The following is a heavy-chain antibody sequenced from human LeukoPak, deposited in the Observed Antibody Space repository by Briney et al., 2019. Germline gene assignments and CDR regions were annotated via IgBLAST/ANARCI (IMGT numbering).Heavy chain of an antibody. J-gene: IGHJ4*02. D-gene: IGHD3-10*01. Sequence: GGSLRLSCAASGFTFSSYAMHWVRQAPGKGLEWVAVISYDGSNKYYADSVKGRFTTSRDNSKNTLYLQMNSLRAEDTAVYYCARDRGLVSLFFDWGQGTLVTVSS. V-gene: IGHV3-30-3*01. CDR1: GFTFSSYA. CDR2: ISYDGSNK. CDR3: ARDRGLVSLFFD.